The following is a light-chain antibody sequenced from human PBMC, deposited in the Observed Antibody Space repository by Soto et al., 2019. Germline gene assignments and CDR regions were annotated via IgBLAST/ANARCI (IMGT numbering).Light chain of an antibody. V-gene: IGKV3-15*01. CDR3: QQYNDWPRT. CDR2: GVS. J-gene: IGKJ1*01. CDR1: QSISSN. Sequence: EIVMTQSPATLYVSPAEGATLSCGASQSISSNLAWYQKKSGQAPRLLMYGVSTRATGIPARFSGSGSGTEFTLTISSLQSEDFAVYYCQQYNDWPRTFGQGTKVDIK.